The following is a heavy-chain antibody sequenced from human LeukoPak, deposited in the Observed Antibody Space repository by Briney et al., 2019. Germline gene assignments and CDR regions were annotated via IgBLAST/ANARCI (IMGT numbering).Heavy chain of an antibody. Sequence: GESLKISCKGSGYSFSNNWIAWVRQMPGKGLEWMGIIYPGDSDTRYSPSFQGQVTISADRSISTASLQWSSLKASDTAMYYCARRSGSFQGDYNFDFWGQGTLVTVSS. J-gene: IGHJ4*02. CDR3: ARRSGSFQGDYNFDF. CDR2: IYPGDSDT. V-gene: IGHV5-51*01. CDR1: GYSFSNNW. D-gene: IGHD1-26*01.